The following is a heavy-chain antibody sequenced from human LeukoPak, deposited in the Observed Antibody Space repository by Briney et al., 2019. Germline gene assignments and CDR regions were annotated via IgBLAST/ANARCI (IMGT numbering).Heavy chain of an antibody. CDR3: AKDPCYDSSGYSEN. J-gene: IGHJ4*02. V-gene: IGHV3-30*18. Sequence: PGGSLRLSCAASGFTFSSHGMHWVRQAPGKGLEWVAIISNDGSNKKYVDSVKGRFTISRDNSKKTVYLQMNSLGAEDTAVYYCAKDPCYDSSGYSENWGQGTLVTVSS. D-gene: IGHD3-22*01. CDR2: ISNDGSNK. CDR1: GFTFSSHG.